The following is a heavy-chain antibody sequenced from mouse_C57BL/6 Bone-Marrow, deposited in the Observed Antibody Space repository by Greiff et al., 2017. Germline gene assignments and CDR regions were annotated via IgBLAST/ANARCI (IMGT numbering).Heavy chain of an antibody. CDR1: GFPITSCYY. CDR2: ITHSGET. J-gene: IGHJ2*01. D-gene: IGHD2-4*01. Sequence: VQLLESGPGLVKPSQSLFLTCSITGFPITSCYYWIWIRQPPGKLLEWMGYITHSGETFYNPSLQSPISITRETSKNQFFLQLSSVTTEDAAMYYGAGGYDYGGNYFDYWGQGTTLTVSS. V-gene: IGHV12-3*01. CDR3: AGGYDYGGNYFDY.